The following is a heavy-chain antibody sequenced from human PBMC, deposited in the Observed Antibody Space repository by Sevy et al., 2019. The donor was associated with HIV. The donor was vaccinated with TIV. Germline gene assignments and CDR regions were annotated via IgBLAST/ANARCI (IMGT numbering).Heavy chain of an antibody. CDR2: INQDGGEK. D-gene: IGHD2-15*01. CDR1: GFPFSIYR. Sequence: GGSLRLSCAASGFPFSIYRMSWVRQAPGKGLEGVASINQDGGEKYYVDSVKGRLSISGDTAKNSLCLQMNSLRAEDTDDYACARDAIRECSGGSCLPNYYYGMDVWGQGTTVTVSS. V-gene: IGHV3-7*01. J-gene: IGHJ6*02. CDR3: ARDAIRECSGGSCLPNYYYGMDV.